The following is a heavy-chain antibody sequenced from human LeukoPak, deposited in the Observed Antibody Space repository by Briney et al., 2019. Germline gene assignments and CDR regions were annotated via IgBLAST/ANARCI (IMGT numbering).Heavy chain of an antibody. J-gene: IGHJ3*02. CDR2: ISYDGSNK. CDR3: ARPGPHDAFDI. D-gene: IGHD3-10*01. V-gene: IGHV3-30*04. Sequence: GGSLRLSCAASGFTLSSYAMHRVRQAPGKGLEWVAVISYDGSNKYYADSVKGRFTISRDNSKNTLYLQMNSLRAEDTAVYYCARPGPHDAFDIWGQGTMVTVSS. CDR1: GFTLSSYA.